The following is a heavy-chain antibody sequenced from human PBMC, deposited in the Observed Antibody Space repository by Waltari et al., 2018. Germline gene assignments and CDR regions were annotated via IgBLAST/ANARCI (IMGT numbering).Heavy chain of an antibody. CDR1: GGSISGQY. V-gene: IGHV4-59*11. CDR3: ATGGVGTVTPFDY. J-gene: IGHJ4*02. CDR2: IHSGGTT. D-gene: IGHD4-17*01. Sequence: QVQLQELGPGLVKSSETLSLTCTVSGGSISGQYWSWIRQTPGKGLEWIGNIHSGGTTDYNPTLKSRLTISLDTSENQFSLKLGSVTAADTAVYYCATGGVGTVTPFDYWGQGTLVTVSS.